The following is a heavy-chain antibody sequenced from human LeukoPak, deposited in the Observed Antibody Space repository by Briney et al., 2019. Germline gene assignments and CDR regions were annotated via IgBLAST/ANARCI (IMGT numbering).Heavy chain of an antibody. CDR1: GDSLSSYY. J-gene: IGHJ4*02. CDR2: IYASGSA. Sequence: SETLSLTCTVSGDSLSSYYWSWIRQPAGKGLEWIGRIYASGSANYNPSLKSRATMSLDTSKNQFSLKLSSVTAADTAVYYCARDRSRYDSSGYYFDSWGQGTLVTVSS. V-gene: IGHV4-4*07. CDR3: ARDRSRYDSSGYYFDS. D-gene: IGHD3-22*01.